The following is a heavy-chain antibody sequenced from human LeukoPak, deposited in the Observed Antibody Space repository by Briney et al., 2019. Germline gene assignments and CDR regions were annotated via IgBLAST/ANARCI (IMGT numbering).Heavy chain of an antibody. CDR1: GFTFSSYG. CDR2: ISYDGSNK. CDR3: ARSVVSALFDY. D-gene: IGHD4-23*01. V-gene: IGHV3-30*03. Sequence: PGGSLRLSCAASGFTFSSYGMHWVRQAPGKGLEWVAVISYDGSNKYYADSVKGRFTISRDNAKNSLYLQMNSLRAEDTAVYYCARSVVSALFDYWGQGTLVTVSS. J-gene: IGHJ4*02.